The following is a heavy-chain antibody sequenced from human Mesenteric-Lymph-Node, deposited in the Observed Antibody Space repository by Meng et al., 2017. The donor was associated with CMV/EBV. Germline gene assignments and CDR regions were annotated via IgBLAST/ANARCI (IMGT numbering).Heavy chain of an antibody. V-gene: IGHV4-30-4*08. J-gene: IGHJ6*02. CDR2: IYYSGST. CDR1: GISTSSADYF. D-gene: IGHD3-22*01. Sequence: SETLSLTCTASGISTSSADYFWSWIRQPPGKGLEWIGHIYYSGSTHYNPSLKSRATISVDTSKNQFSLKLSSVTAADTAVYFCAREEQFYYDASSYGMDVWGQGTTVTVSS. CDR3: AREEQFYYDASSYGMDV.